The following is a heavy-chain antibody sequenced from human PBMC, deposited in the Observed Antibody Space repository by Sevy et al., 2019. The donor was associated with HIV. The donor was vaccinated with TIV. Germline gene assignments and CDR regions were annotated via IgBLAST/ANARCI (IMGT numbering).Heavy chain of an antibody. Sequence: GGSLRLSCAASGFTFSTYAMSWVRQAPGKGLEWVSAISSSDDNTYYADSVKGRFTISRGNSRNTLCLQMNSLRAEDTAVYYCAKGRTGETWGQGTRVTVSS. CDR1: GFTFSTYA. CDR3: AKGRTGET. J-gene: IGHJ4*02. D-gene: IGHD7-27*01. CDR2: ISSSDDNT. V-gene: IGHV3-23*01.